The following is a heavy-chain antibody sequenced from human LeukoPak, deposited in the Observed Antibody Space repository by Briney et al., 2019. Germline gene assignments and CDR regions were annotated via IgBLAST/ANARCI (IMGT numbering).Heavy chain of an antibody. CDR2: IYYSETT. D-gene: IGHD6-13*01. Sequence: SETLSLTCTVSGGSISSYYWSWIRQPPGKGLEWIGYIYYSETTNYNPSLKSRVTILVDTSKNQFSLNLSSATAADTAVYYCARRGIAAAGYDYWGQGTLVTVSS. J-gene: IGHJ4*02. CDR3: ARRGIAAAGYDY. V-gene: IGHV4-59*08. CDR1: GGSISSYY.